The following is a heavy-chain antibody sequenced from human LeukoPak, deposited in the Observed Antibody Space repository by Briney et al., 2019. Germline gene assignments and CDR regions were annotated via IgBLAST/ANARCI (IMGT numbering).Heavy chain of an antibody. D-gene: IGHD7-27*01. CDR3: ARDQAAGENQRFDP. J-gene: IGHJ5*02. V-gene: IGHV3-23*01. CDR2: ISGSGDGT. CDR1: GFTFSIYA. Sequence: GGSLRLSCVASGFTFSIYAMSWVRQAPGKGLEWVSTISGSGDGTYYADSVNGRFTISRENSKNTLYLQMNSLRAEDTAVYYCARDQAAGENQRFDPWGQGTLVTVSS.